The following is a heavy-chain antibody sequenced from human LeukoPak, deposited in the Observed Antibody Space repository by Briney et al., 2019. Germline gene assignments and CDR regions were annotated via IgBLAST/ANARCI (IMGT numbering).Heavy chain of an antibody. Sequence: PGGSLRLSCAASGFTFSSYWMSWVRQAPGKGLEWVSAISGSGGRTYYADSVKGRFTISRDNSKNTLYLQMNSLRAEDTAVYYCAKGGGGLFDYWGQGTLVTVSS. CDR3: AKGGGGLFDY. J-gene: IGHJ4*02. CDR1: GFTFSSYW. V-gene: IGHV3-23*01. D-gene: IGHD3-16*01. CDR2: ISGSGGRT.